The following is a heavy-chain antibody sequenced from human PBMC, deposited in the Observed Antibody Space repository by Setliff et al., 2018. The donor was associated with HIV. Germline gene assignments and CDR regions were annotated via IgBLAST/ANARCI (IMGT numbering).Heavy chain of an antibody. Sequence: ETLSLSCAASGFTFSSYSLHLVRQAPGKGLEWVSSISSSSSYIYYADSVKGRFTISRDNAKNSLYLQMNSLRAEDTAVYYCARGRGITLIAEFDYWGQGTVVTVSS. CDR2: ISSSSSYI. V-gene: IGHV3-21*01. J-gene: IGHJ4*02. CDR1: GFTFSSYS. CDR3: ARGRGITLIAEFDY. D-gene: IGHD3-22*01.